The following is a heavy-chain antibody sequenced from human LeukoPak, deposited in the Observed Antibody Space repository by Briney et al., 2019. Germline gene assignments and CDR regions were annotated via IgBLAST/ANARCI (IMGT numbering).Heavy chain of an antibody. J-gene: IGHJ6*02. V-gene: IGHV3-30*18. CDR3: AKDPGTVTNYYYYGMDV. CDR1: GFTFSSYG. D-gene: IGHD4-17*01. CDR2: ISYDGSNK. Sequence: GGSLRLSCAASGFTFSSYGMHWVRQAPGKGLEWVAVISYDGSNKYYADSVKGRFTISGDNSKNTLYLQMNSLRAEDTAVYYCAKDPGTVTNYYYYGMDVWGQGTTVTVSS.